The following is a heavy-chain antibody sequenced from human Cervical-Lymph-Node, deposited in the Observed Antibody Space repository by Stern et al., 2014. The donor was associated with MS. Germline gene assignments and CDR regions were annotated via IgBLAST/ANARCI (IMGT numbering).Heavy chain of an antibody. J-gene: IGHJ4*02. Sequence: VQLVESGGGVVQPGRPLRLSCAASGFTFSSFGMHWVRQAPGKALEWVAVISYDGSNKYYADSVKGRFTISRDNSKNTLYMQMNSLRAEDTAVYYCAKDRQWLTYFFDYWGQGSLVTVSS. CDR3: AKDRQWLTYFFDY. D-gene: IGHD3-22*01. V-gene: IGHV3-30*18. CDR1: GFTFSSFG. CDR2: ISYDGSNK.